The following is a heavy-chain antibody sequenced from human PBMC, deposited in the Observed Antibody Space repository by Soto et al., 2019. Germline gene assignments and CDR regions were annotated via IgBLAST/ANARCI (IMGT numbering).Heavy chain of an antibody. Sequence: EVQLLESGGGLGQPGGSLRLSCAASGFTFSGDWMHWVRQGPGKGLVWVSRISRDGSVTTYADSVKGRFTISRDNAKNTLYLEINSLRAEETALYYCARVRTGLYGQDYWGQGTLVTVSS. CDR1: GFTFSGDW. CDR2: ISRDGSVT. D-gene: IGHD6-19*01. J-gene: IGHJ4*02. CDR3: ARVRTGLYGQDY. V-gene: IGHV3-74*01.